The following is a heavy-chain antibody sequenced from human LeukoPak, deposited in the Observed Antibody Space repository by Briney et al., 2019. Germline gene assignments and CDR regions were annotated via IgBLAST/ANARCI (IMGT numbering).Heavy chain of an antibody. CDR2: INHSGST. CDR3: ARRRTYYYDSSGYYDAFDI. J-gene: IGHJ3*02. CDR1: GGSFSGYY. Sequence: PSETLSLTCAVYGGSFSGYYWSWIRQPPGKGLEWIGEINHSGSTNYNPSLKSRVTISVDKPKNQFSLKLSSVTAADTAVYYCARRRTYYYDSSGYYDAFDIWGQGTMVTVSS. V-gene: IGHV4-34*01. D-gene: IGHD3-22*01.